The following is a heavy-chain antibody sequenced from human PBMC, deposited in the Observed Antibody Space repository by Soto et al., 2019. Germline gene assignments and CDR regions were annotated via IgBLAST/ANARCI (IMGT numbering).Heavy chain of an antibody. CDR1: GFTFDDYA. V-gene: IGHV3-9*01. D-gene: IGHD2-8*01. CDR3: AKEKGYCTNGVCYRYFQL. Sequence: EVQLVESGGGLVQPGRSLRLSCAASGFTFDDYAMHWVRQAPGKGLEWVSGISWNSGSIGYADSVKGRFTISRDNAKNSMYLQMNSLRAEDTALYYCAKEKGYCTNGVCYRYFQLWGQGTLVTVSS. J-gene: IGHJ1*01. CDR2: ISWNSGSI.